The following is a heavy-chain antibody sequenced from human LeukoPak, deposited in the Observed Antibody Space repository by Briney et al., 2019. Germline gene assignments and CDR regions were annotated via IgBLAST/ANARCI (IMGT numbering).Heavy chain of an antibody. CDR3: AREPRGYYFDY. Sequence: GGCLRLSCAASGFTFSSYAMHWVRQAPGKGLEWVAVISYGGGNKYNADSVKGRFTISRDYSKNTLYLQMNSLRAEDTAVYYCAREPRGYYFDYWGQGTLVTVSS. CDR2: ISYGGGNK. CDR1: GFTFSSYA. J-gene: IGHJ4*02. V-gene: IGHV3-30-3*01. D-gene: IGHD3-10*01.